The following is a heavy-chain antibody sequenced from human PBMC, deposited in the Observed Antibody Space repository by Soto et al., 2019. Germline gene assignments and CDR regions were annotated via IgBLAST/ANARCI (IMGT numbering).Heavy chain of an antibody. CDR1: GFTFSSYG. CDR3: AKDRDSCYY. V-gene: IGHV3-30*18. CDR2: ISYDGSNK. Sequence: QVQLVESGGGVVQPGRSLRLSCAASGFTFSSYGMHWVRQAPGKGLEWVAVISYDGSNKYYADSVKGRFTISRDNSKNTLYLQMNSLSAEDTAVYYYAKDRDSCYYWGQGTLVTVSS. D-gene: IGHD3-10*01. J-gene: IGHJ4*02.